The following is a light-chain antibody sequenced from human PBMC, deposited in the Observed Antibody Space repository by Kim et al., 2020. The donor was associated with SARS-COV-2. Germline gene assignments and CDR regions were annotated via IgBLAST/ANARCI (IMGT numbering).Light chain of an antibody. Sequence: MQLTQSPSSLSASVGDTVTITCRASQGIGGHLAWYQQKPGKAPKLLISDASALQSGVPSRFSGSGSGTDFTLTITSLQPEDFATYYCQQLNLHPLTFGGGTKVDIK. CDR2: DAS. CDR3: QQLNLHPLT. V-gene: IGKV1-9*01. CDR1: QGIGGH. J-gene: IGKJ4*01.